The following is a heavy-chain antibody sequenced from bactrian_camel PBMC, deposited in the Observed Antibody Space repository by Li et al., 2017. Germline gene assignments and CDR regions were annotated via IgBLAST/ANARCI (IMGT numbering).Heavy chain of an antibody. D-gene: IGHD2*01. CDR1: GLTFVGGNC. CDR2: AGGGSP. J-gene: IGHJ4*01. CDR3: AADTESCFTTYCSGGYCRRADWAY. Sequence: HVQLVESGGGSVQAGGSLRLSCAASGLTFVGGNCMGWFRQAPGREREGIAAAGGGSPTYADSVKGRFTIFQDNAKNTWYLQMNDLNLEDSGMYYCAADTESCFTTYCSGGYCRRADWAYWGQGTQVTVS. V-gene: IGHV3S53*01.